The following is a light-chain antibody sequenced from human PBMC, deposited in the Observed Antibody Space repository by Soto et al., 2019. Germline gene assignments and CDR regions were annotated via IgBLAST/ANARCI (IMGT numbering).Light chain of an antibody. CDR1: QSVSSY. V-gene: IGKV3-11*01. Sequence: EIVLTQSPATLSLSPGERATLSCRASQSVSSYLAWYQQKPGQAPRLLIYDASNSATGIPARFSGSGSGTDLTLTICSLEPEDFAVYYCQQRSNWPPYTFGQGTKLEIK. J-gene: IGKJ2*01. CDR3: QQRSNWPPYT. CDR2: DAS.